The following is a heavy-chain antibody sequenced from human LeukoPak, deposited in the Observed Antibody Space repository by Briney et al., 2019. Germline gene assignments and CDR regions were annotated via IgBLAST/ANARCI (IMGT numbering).Heavy chain of an antibody. V-gene: IGHV1-46*01. CDR2: INPSGGST. J-gene: IGHJ6*02. CDR1: GYTFTSYY. D-gene: IGHD5-12*01. Sequence: ASVKVSCKASGYTFTSYYMHWVRQAPGQGLEWMGIINPSGGSTSYAQKFQGRVTMTRDTSTSTVYMELSSLRSEDTAVYYCARGSPLVWWLNTSYYYYGMDVWGQGTTVTVSS. CDR3: ARGSPLVWWLNTSYYYYGMDV.